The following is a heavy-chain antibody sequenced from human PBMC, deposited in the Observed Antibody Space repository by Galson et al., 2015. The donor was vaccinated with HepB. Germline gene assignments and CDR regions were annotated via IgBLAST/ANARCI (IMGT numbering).Heavy chain of an antibody. D-gene: IGHD1-20*01. CDR3: ARGALGITGTYNWFDP. J-gene: IGHJ5*02. Sequence: SVKVSCKASGGTFSNSSINWVRQAPRQGLEWMGRFIPFLGITDYAQTFQGRVTISADKSTYTAYMELSSLRYEDTAIYYCARGALGITGTYNWFDPWGQGTLITVSS. V-gene: IGHV1-69*04. CDR1: GGTFSNSS. CDR2: FIPFLGIT.